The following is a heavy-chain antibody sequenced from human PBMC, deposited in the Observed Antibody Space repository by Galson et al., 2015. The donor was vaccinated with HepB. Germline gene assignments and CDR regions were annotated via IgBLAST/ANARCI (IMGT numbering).Heavy chain of an antibody. J-gene: IGHJ4*02. CDR2: SGRDGNRDAP. V-gene: IGHV3-73*01. CDR3: TRLGDLSGYSSL. D-gene: IGHD6-13*01. Sequence: PLRHYCAASGLTYRGPALHWASQAHGGGLEGGGRSGRDGNRDAPAYAASVKGRFTISRDGSKNTAYMQMNSLKTEDTAVYYCTRLGDLSGYSSLWGQGTLVTVSS. CDR1: GLTYRGPA.